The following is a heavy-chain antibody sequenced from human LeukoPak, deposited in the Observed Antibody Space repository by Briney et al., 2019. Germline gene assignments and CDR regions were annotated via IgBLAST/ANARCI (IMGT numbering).Heavy chain of an antibody. CDR2: IYYSGSA. V-gene: IGHV4-39*07. CDR1: GGSISNSHYY. CDR3: ASLPTERSGYVFGES. D-gene: IGHD3-3*01. J-gene: IGHJ4*02. Sequence: PSETLSLTCTVSGGSISNSHYYWGWIRQPPGKGLEWIGNIYYSGSAYYNSSLKSRVIISVDTSKNQFSLKLSSVTAADTAMYYCASLPTERSGYVFGESWGQGTLVTVSS.